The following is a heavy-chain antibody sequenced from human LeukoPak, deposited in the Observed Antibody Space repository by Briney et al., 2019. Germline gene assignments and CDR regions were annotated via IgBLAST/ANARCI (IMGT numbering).Heavy chain of an antibody. V-gene: IGHV3-15*01. J-gene: IGHJ4*02. CDR3: TTVGYGDNTFDS. D-gene: IGHD4-17*01. Sequence: PGGSLRLSCAVASGFPFSRAWMGWVRQAPGKGLEWVGRLKSKTDGGTTDYAAPVKGRFIISRDDSKNTLFLQMNSLKIEDTAVYYCTTVGYGDNTFDSWGQGTLVTVSS. CDR1: GFPFSRAW. CDR2: LKSKTDGGTT.